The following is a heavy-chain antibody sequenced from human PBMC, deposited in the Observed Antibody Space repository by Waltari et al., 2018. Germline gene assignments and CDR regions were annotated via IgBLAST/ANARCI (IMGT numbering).Heavy chain of an antibody. Sequence: EVQLVESGGGLVQPGRSLRLSCAASGFTFDDYAMHWVRQAPGKGLEWVSGISWNSGSIGYADSVKGRFTISRDNAKNSLYLQMNSLRAEDTALYYCAKGVYQGYYYYMDVWGKGTTVTDSS. CDR2: ISWNSGSI. CDR3: AKGVYQGYYYYMDV. D-gene: IGHD2-2*01. CDR1: GFTFDDYA. J-gene: IGHJ6*03. V-gene: IGHV3-9*01.